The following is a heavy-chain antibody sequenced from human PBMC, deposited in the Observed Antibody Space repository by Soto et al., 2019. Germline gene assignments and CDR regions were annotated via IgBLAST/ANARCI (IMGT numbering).Heavy chain of an antibody. CDR2: ISPDGGEK. V-gene: IGHV3-7*01. Sequence: PGGSLRLSCAASGFSFSSFWMDWVRQAPGKGLEWVAKISPDGGEKHYVDSVKGRFTISRDNAKNSPYLQMSSLTAEDSALYYCSRSLNSWGQGTQVTVSS. J-gene: IGHJ5*02. CDR1: GFSFSSFW. CDR3: SRSLNS.